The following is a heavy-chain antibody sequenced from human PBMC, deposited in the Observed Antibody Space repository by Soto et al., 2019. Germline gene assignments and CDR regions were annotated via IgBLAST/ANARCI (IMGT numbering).Heavy chain of an antibody. J-gene: IGHJ3*01. CDR2: IYYSGAT. CDR3: VSRFTLATTTGDGVDL. Sequence: VQLQESGPRLVKPSETLSLTCTVSNGSIIHYYWSWIRQPPGKGPEWIGYIYYSGATNYNPSPKSRVSMSVDMARSQLSLELNAVTAADTAVYYCVSRFTLATTTGDGVDLWGGGTVVTVSS. V-gene: IGHV4-59*01. CDR1: NGSIIHYY. D-gene: IGHD4-17*01.